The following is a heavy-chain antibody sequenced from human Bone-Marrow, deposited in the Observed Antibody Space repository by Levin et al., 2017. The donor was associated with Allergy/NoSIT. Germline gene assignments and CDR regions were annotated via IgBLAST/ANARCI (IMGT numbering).Heavy chain of an antibody. D-gene: IGHD3-22*01. V-gene: IGHV3-23*01. Sequence: HSGGSLRLSCAASGFTLSSYAMNWVRQAPGKGLEWVSTFSGSAGSTYYADAVKGRFTISGDNSKNTLYLQMNSLRAEDTAVYYCVKSAPNYYAFGWFDAWGQGTLVTVSS. CDR2: FSGSAGST. CDR1: GFTLSSYA. CDR3: VKSAPNYYAFGWFDA. J-gene: IGHJ5*02.